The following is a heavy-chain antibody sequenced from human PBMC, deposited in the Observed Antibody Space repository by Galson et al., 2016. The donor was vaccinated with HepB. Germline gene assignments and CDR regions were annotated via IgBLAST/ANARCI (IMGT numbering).Heavy chain of an antibody. V-gene: IGHV1-2*02. CDR3: AKGILLGSDAFDI. Sequence: SVKVSCKASGYTFSDYFLHWVRQAPGQGLEWMGWINPISGGTDLPQKFQGRVTMTRDTSISTAYMELSRLTFDDTAVYYCAKGILLGSDAFDIWGQWTMVSVSS. D-gene: IGHD1-26*01. J-gene: IGHJ3*02. CDR2: INPISGGT. CDR1: GYTFSDYF.